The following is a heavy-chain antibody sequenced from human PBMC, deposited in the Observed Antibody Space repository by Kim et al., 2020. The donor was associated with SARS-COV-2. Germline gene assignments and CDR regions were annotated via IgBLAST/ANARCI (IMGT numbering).Heavy chain of an antibody. J-gene: IGHJ4*02. D-gene: IGHD3-22*01. V-gene: IGHV3-43*01. Sequence: DSVKGRFTISRDNSKNSLYLQMNSLRTEDTALYYCAKDSASGYDSSHFDYWGQGTLVTVSS. CDR3: AKDSASGYDSSHFDY.